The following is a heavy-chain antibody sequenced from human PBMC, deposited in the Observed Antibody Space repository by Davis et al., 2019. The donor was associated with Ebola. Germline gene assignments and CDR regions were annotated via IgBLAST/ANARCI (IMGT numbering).Heavy chain of an antibody. J-gene: IGHJ4*02. CDR1: GGSFSGYY. D-gene: IGHD6-6*01. Sequence: PSETLSLTCAVYGGSFSGYYWSWIRQPPGKGLEWIGEINHSGSTNYNPSLKSRVTISVDTSKNQFSLKLSSVTAADTAVYYCARGLGIAAPDYWGQGTLVTVSS. V-gene: IGHV4-34*01. CDR3: ARGLGIAAPDY. CDR2: INHSGST.